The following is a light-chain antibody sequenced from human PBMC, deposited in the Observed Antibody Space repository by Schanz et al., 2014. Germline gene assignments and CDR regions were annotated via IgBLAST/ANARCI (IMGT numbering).Light chain of an antibody. Sequence: QSVLTQPPSVSAAPGQKVTISCSGSNSNIGSNFVSWYQQLPGTAPKLLIYDNDKRPSGIPDRFSGSKSGTSATLGITGLQTGDEADYYCGTWDTSLSAWVFGGGTKLTVL. CDR2: DND. CDR3: GTWDTSLSAWV. J-gene: IGLJ3*02. CDR1: NSNIGSNF. V-gene: IGLV1-51*01.